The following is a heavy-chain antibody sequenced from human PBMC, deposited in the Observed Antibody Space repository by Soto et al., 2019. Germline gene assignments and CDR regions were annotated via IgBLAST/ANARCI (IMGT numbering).Heavy chain of an antibody. CDR2: IYYSGST. J-gene: IGHJ4*02. Sequence: SETLSLTCTVSGGSISSSSYYWGWIRQPPGKGLEWIGSIYYSGSTYYNPSLKSRVTISVDTSKNQFSLKLSSVTAADTAVYYCARNVLLWFGELWGFDYWGQGTLVTVSS. CDR3: ARNVLLWFGELWGFDY. D-gene: IGHD3-10*01. V-gene: IGHV4-39*01. CDR1: GGSISSSSYY.